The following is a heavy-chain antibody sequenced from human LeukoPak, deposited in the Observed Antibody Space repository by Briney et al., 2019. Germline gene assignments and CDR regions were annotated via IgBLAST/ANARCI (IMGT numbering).Heavy chain of an antibody. CDR1: GDSFSSNSAA. D-gene: IGHD6-19*01. J-gene: IGHJ4*02. V-gene: IGHV6-1*01. CDR3: ARGRTVAGFDY. CDR2: TYYRSKWYN. Sequence: SQTLSLTCAVSGDSFSSNSAAWNWIRQSQSRGLEWLGRTYYRSKWYNDYAVSVKSRITINPDTSKNQFSLQLNSVTPEDTAVYYCARGRTVAGFDYWGQGTLVTVSS.